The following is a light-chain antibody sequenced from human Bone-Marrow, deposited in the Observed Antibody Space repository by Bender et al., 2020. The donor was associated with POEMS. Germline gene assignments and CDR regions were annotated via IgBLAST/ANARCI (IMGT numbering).Light chain of an antibody. J-gene: IGLJ3*02. CDR2: GYN. CDR3: SSYAGGSTFESV. V-gene: IGLV1-40*01. Sequence: QSVLTQPPSVSGAPGQRVTISCTGSSSNTGSGYDINWYQHLPGTAPKLLIYGYNNRPSGVPDRFSGSRSGSSASLTITGLQAEDEADYYCSSYAGGSTFESVFGGGTRLTVL. CDR1: SSNTGSGYD.